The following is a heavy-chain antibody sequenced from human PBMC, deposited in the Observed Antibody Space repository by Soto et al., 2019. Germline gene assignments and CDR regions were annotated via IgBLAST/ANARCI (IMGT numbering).Heavy chain of an antibody. J-gene: IGHJ6*02. Sequence: ASVKVSCKASGYTFTSYDINWVRQATGQGLEWMGWMNPNSGNTGYAQKFQGRVTMTRNTSISTAYMELSSLRSEDTAVYYCARGAVDIVATIDYYYYHGMDVWGQGTTVTVSS. CDR3: ARGAVDIVATIDYYYYHGMDV. CDR2: MNPNSGNT. CDR1: GYTFTSYD. D-gene: IGHD5-12*01. V-gene: IGHV1-8*01.